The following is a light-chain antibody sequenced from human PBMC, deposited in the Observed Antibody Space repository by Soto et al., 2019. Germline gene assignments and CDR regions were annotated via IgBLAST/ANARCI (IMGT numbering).Light chain of an antibody. J-gene: IGKJ5*01. CDR3: MQALQSPIT. CDR2: LGS. V-gene: IGKV2-28*01. Sequence: DIVMTQSPLSLPVTPGEPASISCRSSQSLLHSNGYNYLDWYLQKPGQSPQLLIYLGSNRASGAPDRFRGSGSGTDFTLKISRVEAEDVGVYYCMQALQSPITFGQGKRLEI. CDR1: QSLLHSNGYNY.